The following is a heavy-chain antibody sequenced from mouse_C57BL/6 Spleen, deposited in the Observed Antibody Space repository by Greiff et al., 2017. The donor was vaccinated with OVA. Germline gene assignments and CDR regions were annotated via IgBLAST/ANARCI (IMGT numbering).Heavy chain of an antibody. CDR1: GYTFTSYW. Sequence: QVQLQQPGTELVKPGASVKLSCKASGYTFTSYWMHWVKQRPGQGLEWIGNINPSNGGTNYNEKFKSKATLTVDKSSSTAYLQLSSLTSEDSAVYYCARKGIYDCYYEGWYFDVWGTGTTVTVSS. D-gene: IGHD2-3*01. CDR3: ARKGIYDCYYEGWYFDV. V-gene: IGHV1-53*01. CDR2: INPSNGGT. J-gene: IGHJ1*03.